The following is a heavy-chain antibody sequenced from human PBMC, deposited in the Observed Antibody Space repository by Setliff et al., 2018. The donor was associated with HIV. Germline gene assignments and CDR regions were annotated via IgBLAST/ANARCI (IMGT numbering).Heavy chain of an antibody. CDR2: ISVYNGQT. V-gene: IGHV1-18*01. CDR1: GYSFTTYG. J-gene: IGHJ2*01. Sequence: GASVKVSCKASGYSFTTYGISWVRQAPGQGLEWVGWISVYNGQTLYAQKVQDRITVTMDIPKDTAYMELRGLTPDDTAVYYCARGHHFYWYFDLGGPGTLVTSPQ. CDR3: ARGHHFYWYFDL.